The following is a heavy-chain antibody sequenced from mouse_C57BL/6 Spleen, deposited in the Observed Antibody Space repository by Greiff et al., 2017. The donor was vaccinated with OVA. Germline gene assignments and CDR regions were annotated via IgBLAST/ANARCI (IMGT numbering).Heavy chain of an antibody. Sequence: EVQLVESGGGLVKPGGSLKLSCAASGFTFSDYGMHWVRPAPEKGLEWVAYISSGSSTIYYADTVKGRFPISRDNAKNTLFLQMTSLRSEDTAMYYCAKDYGSSFRYFDVWGTGTTVTVSS. D-gene: IGHD1-1*01. V-gene: IGHV5-17*01. CDR2: ISSGSSTI. CDR1: GFTFSDYG. J-gene: IGHJ1*03. CDR3: AKDYGSSFRYFDV.